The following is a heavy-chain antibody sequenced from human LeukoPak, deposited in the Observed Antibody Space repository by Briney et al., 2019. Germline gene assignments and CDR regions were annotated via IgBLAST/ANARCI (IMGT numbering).Heavy chain of an antibody. D-gene: IGHD2-21*02. CDR1: GFPFSTYW. Sequence: GGSLRLSCAASGFPFSTYWMHWFRQPPGKGRVWVSRISPDGSSRSYADSVKGRFIISRDNAKNTLSLQMNSLTAEDTAVYYCARDGGLLPDNWGKGTLVTVSS. V-gene: IGHV3-74*01. CDR2: ISPDGSSR. CDR3: ARDGGLLPDN. J-gene: IGHJ4*02.